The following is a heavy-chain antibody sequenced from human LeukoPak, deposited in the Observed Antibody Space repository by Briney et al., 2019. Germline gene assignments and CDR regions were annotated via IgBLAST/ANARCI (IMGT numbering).Heavy chain of an antibody. CDR3: ARGTVGATTKFDY. CDR2: IYDSGST. V-gene: IGHV4-39*07. CDR1: GGSIRSSYYY. J-gene: IGHJ4*02. Sequence: PSETLSLTCTVSGGSIRSSYYYWGWIRQPPGKGLEWIGSIYDSGSTYYNPSLKSRVTISVDTSKNQFSLKLSSVTAADTAVYYCARGTVGATTKFDYWGQGTLVTVSS. D-gene: IGHD1-26*01.